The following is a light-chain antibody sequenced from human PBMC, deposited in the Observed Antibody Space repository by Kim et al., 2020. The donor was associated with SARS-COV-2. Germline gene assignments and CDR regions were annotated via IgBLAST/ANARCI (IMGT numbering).Light chain of an antibody. V-gene: IGLV3-25*03. Sequence: YELTQPPSVSVSPGQTARITCSGDALPKQYAYWYKQKPGQAPVLVIYKDSERPSGIPERFSGSSSGTTVTLTISGVQAEDEADYYCQSADSSGTPLVVFGGGTQLTVL. CDR1: ALPKQY. CDR2: KDS. J-gene: IGLJ2*01. CDR3: QSADSSGTPLVV.